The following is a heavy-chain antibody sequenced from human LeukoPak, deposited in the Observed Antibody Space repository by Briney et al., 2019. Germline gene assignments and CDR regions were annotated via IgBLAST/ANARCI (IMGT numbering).Heavy chain of an antibody. CDR3: ARDTYYDSSGYDAFDI. CDR1: GFTFSSYG. J-gene: IGHJ3*02. Sequence: GGSLRLSCAASGFTFSSYGMHWVRQAPGKGLEWVAFIRYDGSNKYYADSVKGRFTISRDNSKNTLYLQMNSLRAEDTAVYYCARDTYYDSSGYDAFDIWGQGTRVTVSS. V-gene: IGHV3-30*02. D-gene: IGHD3-22*01. CDR2: IRYDGSNK.